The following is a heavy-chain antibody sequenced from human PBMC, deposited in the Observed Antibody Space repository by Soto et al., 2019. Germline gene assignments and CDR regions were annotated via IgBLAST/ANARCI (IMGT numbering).Heavy chain of an antibody. J-gene: IGHJ4*02. CDR3: ARLRASGDVVVVAATGSDY. D-gene: IGHD2-15*01. CDR1: GGSFSGYY. Sequence: PSETLSLTCAVYGGSFSGYYWSWIRQPPGEVLEWIGEINHSGSTNYNPSLKSRVTISVDTSKNQFSLKLSSVTAADTAVYYCARLRASGDVVVVAATGSDYWGQGTLVTVSS. CDR2: INHSGST. V-gene: IGHV4-34*01.